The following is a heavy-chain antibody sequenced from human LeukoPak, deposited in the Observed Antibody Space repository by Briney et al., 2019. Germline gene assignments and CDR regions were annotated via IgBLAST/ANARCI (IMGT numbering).Heavy chain of an antibody. D-gene: IGHD4-11*01. CDR2: INAGNGNT. Sequence: GASVKVSCEASGYTFISYAMHWVRQAPGQRLEWMGWINAGNGNTKYSQKFQGRVTITRDTSASTAYMELSSLRSEDTAAYYCARALGLQYYFDYWGQGTLVTVSS. V-gene: IGHV1-3*01. CDR1: GYTFISYA. CDR3: ARALGLQYYFDY. J-gene: IGHJ4*02.